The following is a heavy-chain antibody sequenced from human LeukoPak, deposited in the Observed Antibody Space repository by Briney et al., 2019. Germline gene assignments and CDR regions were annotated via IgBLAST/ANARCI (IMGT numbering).Heavy chain of an antibody. V-gene: IGHV3-53*05. CDR1: GFTVSSNY. CDR2: IYSGGST. Sequence: PGGSLRLSCVVSGFTVSSNYMSWVRQAPGKGLEWVSVIYSGGSTYYADSVKGRFTISRDNSKNTLYLQMNSLRAEDTAVYYCAREFPTYYYDSSGSPFDYWGQGTLVTVSS. CDR3: AREFPTYYYDSSGSPFDY. J-gene: IGHJ4*02. D-gene: IGHD3-22*01.